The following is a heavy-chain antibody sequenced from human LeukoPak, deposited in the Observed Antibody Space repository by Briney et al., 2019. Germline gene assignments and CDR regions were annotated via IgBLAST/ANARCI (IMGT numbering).Heavy chain of an antibody. J-gene: IGHJ4*02. D-gene: IGHD2/OR15-2a*01. CDR1: GFTFTSYS. CDR2: IIGSGITT. V-gene: IGHV3-23*01. CDR3: ARDLSPGHY. Sequence: GGSLRLSWAASGFTFTSYSMSWVRQAPGKGLEWVSAIIGSGITTYYADSVKGRFTISRDNSKNTLYLQLNSLRAEDTAVYYCARDLSPGHYWGQGTLVTVSS.